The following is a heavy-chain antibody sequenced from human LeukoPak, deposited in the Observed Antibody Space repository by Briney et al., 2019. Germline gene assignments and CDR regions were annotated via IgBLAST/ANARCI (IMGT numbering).Heavy chain of an antibody. CDR1: GYTFTGYY. D-gene: IGHD2-15*01. CDR2: INPNSGST. CDR3: ARYCSGGSCYPFDY. V-gene: IGHV1-2*02. Sequence: ASVKVSCKASGYTFTGYYIHWVRQAPGQGLEWMGWINPNSGSTKYAQKFQDRVTMTRDTSITTAYMELSRLRSNDTAVYYCARYCSGGSCYPFDYWGQRTLVTVSS. J-gene: IGHJ4*02.